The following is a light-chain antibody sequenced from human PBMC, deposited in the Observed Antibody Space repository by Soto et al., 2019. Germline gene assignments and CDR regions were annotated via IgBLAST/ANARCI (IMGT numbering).Light chain of an antibody. Sequence: IQMTQSPSTLSASLGDRVTMTCRASQSPDRDYLAWYQQKPGKAPKLLIYKASTLESGVPSRFSGGGSGTAFSLTINSLQSDDFATYYCHQYDSYPRTFGQGTKVDIK. CDR2: KAS. J-gene: IGKJ1*01. CDR3: HQYDSYPRT. V-gene: IGKV1-5*03. CDR1: QSPDRDY.